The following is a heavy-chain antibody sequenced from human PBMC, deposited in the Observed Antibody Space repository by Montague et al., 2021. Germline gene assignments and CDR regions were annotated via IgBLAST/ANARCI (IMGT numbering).Heavy chain of an antibody. CDR1: GGSLSGYY. V-gene: IGHV4-34*01. Sequence: SETRSLTCGLSGGSLSGYYWAWIRQTPGKGLEWIGNINHSGSAKYNPSLKNRVSISVGTSNNQFFLDLTSATAADTAMYFCARGLFGTVNGQYSGGWYYFDKWGQGTMVTVSS. CDR3: ARGLFGTVNGQYSGGWYYFDK. J-gene: IGHJ4*02. D-gene: IGHD6-19*01. CDR2: INHSGSA.